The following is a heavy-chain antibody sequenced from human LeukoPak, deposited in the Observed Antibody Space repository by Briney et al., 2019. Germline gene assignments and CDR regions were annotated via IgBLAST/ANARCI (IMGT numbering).Heavy chain of an antibody. V-gene: IGHV4-30-2*01. CDR2: IYHSGST. D-gene: IGHD3-22*01. J-gene: IGHJ1*01. CDR3: ARDTYYYDSSGYSEYFQH. Sequence: SETLSLTCAVSGGSTSSGGYSWSCIRQPPGKGLEWIGYIYHSGSTYYNPSLKSRVTISVDRSKNQFSLKLSSVTAADTAVYYCARDTYYYDSSGYSEYFQHWGQGTLVTVSS. CDR1: GGSTSSGGYS.